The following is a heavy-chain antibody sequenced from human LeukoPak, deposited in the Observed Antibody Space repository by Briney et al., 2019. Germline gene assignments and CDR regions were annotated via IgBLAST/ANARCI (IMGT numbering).Heavy chain of an antibody. V-gene: IGHV4-34*01. CDR1: GGSFSGYY. J-gene: IGHJ1*01. CDR2: INHSGST. Sequence: PSETLSLTCAVYGGSFSGYYWSRIRQPPGKGLEWIGEINHSGSTNYNPSLKSRVAISVDTSKNQFSLKLSSVTAADTAVYYCARHCCSSTREQYFQHWGQGTLVTVSS. D-gene: IGHD2-2*01. CDR3: ARHCCSSTREQYFQH.